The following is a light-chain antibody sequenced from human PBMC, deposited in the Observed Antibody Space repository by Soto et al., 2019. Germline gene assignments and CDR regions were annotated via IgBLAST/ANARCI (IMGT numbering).Light chain of an antibody. CDR1: SSNIGSNY. V-gene: IGLV1-47*01. Sequence: QYVLTQPPSASGTPGQRVTISCSGGSSNIGSNYVYWYQQLPGTVPQLLIYRNSERPSGVPDRFSGSKSGTSASLAIGGLRSEDEADYYCAAWDDSLSGVVFGGGTKLTVL. CDR3: AAWDDSLSGVV. CDR2: RNS. J-gene: IGLJ2*01.